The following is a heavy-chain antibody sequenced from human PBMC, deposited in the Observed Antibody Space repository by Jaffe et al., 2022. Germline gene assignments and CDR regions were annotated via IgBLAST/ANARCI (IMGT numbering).Heavy chain of an antibody. V-gene: IGHV2-70*20. Sequence: QVTLRESGPALVKPTQTLTLTCTFSGFSLSTSGMCVSWVRQPPGKALEWLALIDWDDDKYYSTSLKTRLTISKDTSKNQVVLTMTNMDPVDTATYYCARIRHGGSCYSGWFDPWGQGTLVTVSS. CDR1: GFSLSTSGMC. D-gene: IGHD2-15*01. J-gene: IGHJ5*02. CDR2: IDWDDDK. CDR3: ARIRHGGSCYSGWFDP.